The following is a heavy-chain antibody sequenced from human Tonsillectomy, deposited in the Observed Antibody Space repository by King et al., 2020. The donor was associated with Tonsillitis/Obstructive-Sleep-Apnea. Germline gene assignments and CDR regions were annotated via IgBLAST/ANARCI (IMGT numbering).Heavy chain of an antibody. D-gene: IGHD3-3*01. CDR2: IWYDGSNK. Sequence: VQLVESGGGVVQPGRSLRLSCAASGFTFSSYGMHWVRQAPGKGLEWVAVIWYDGSNKYYADSVKGRFTISRDNSKNTLYLQMNSLRAEDTAVYYCSRDFAPGGFLEWLSPRGDYYYYYMDVWGKGTTVTVSS. J-gene: IGHJ6*03. CDR3: SRDFAPGGFLEWLSPRGDYYYYYMDV. V-gene: IGHV3-33*01. CDR1: GFTFSSYG.